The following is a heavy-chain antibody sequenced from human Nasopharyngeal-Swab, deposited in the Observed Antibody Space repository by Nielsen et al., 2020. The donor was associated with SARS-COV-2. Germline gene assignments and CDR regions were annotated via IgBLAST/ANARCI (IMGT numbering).Heavy chain of an antibody. Sequence: ASVKVSCKASGYTFTSYGISWVRQAPEQGLEWMGWISAYNGNTNYAQKLQGRVTMTTDTSTSTAYMELRSLRSEDTAVYYCARSRRSNYYGSGSYYNIKTDAFDIWGQGTMVTVSS. CDR3: ARSRRSNYYGSGSYYNIKTDAFDI. J-gene: IGHJ3*02. V-gene: IGHV1-18*01. D-gene: IGHD3-10*01. CDR2: ISAYNGNT. CDR1: GYTFTSYG.